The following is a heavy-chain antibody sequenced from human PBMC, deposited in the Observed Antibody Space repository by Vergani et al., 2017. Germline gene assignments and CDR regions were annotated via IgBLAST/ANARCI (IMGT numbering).Heavy chain of an antibody. CDR3: ARASIAAAGGDFDY. J-gene: IGHJ4*02. V-gene: IGHV4-4*03. CDR2: IYYSGST. Sequence: QVQLQESGPGLVKPPGTLSLTCAVSGGSISSSNWWSWVRQPPGKGLEWIGSIYYSGSTYYNPSLKSRVTISVDTSKNQFSLKLSSVTAADTAVYYCARASIAAAGGDFDYWGQGTLVTVSS. CDR1: GGSISSSNW. D-gene: IGHD6-13*01.